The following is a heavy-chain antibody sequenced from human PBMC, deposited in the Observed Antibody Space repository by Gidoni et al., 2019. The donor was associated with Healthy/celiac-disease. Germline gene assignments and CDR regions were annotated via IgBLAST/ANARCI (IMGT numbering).Heavy chain of an antibody. V-gene: IGHV4-39*01. CDR3: ARGRIAAAGTFYWFDP. D-gene: IGHD6-13*01. Sequence: QLQLQESGPGLVKPSETLSLTCTVSGGSISSSSYYWGWIRQPPGKGLEWLGSIYYRGSTYYNPSLKSRVTISVDTSKNQFSLKLSSVTAADTAVYYCARGRIAAAGTFYWFDPWGQGTLVTVSS. J-gene: IGHJ5*02. CDR2: IYYRGST. CDR1: GGSISSSSYY.